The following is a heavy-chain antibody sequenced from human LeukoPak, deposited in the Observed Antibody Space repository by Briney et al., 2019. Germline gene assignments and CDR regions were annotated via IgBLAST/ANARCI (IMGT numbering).Heavy chain of an antibody. Sequence: GGSLRLSCAASGFTFSTYAVNWVRQAPGKGLEWVSSISSSSSYIYYADSVKGRFTISRDNAKNSLYLQMNSLRAEDTAVYYCARDLIHYGDYDYWGQGTLVTVSS. D-gene: IGHD4-17*01. CDR2: ISSSSSYI. CDR3: ARDLIHYGDYDY. CDR1: GFTFSTYA. J-gene: IGHJ4*02. V-gene: IGHV3-21*01.